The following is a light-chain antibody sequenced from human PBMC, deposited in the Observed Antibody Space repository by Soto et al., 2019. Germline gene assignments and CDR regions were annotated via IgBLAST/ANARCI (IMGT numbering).Light chain of an antibody. V-gene: IGKV1-5*03. CDR3: QHYNSYSEA. CDR1: QTISSW. CDR2: KAS. Sequence: FVGDRVTVTGRASQTISSWLAWYQQKPGKAPKLLIYKASTLKSGVPSRFSGSGSGTEFTLTISSLQPDDFATYYCQHYNSYSEAFGQGTNVDIK. J-gene: IGKJ1*01.